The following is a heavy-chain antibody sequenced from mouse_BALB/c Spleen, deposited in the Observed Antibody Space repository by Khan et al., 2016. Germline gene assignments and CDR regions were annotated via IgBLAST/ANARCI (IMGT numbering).Heavy chain of an antibody. J-gene: IGHJ4*01. CDR1: GFDFSRYW. V-gene: IGHV4-1*02. Sequence: EVKLLESGGGLVQPGGSLKLSCAATGFDFSRYWMSWVRQAPGKGLEWIGEINPDSSTINYTPSLKDKFIISRDNAKNTLYLQMSKVRSEDTALSYCARLGYYGTMDYWGQGTSVTVSS. D-gene: IGHD1-1*01. CDR2: INPDSSTI. CDR3: ARLGYYGTMDY.